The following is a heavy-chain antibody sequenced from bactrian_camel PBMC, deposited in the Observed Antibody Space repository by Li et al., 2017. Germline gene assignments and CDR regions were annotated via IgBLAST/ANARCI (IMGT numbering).Heavy chain of an antibody. V-gene: IGHV3S53*01. D-gene: IGHD1*01. J-gene: IGHJ4*01. CDR1: GSGYRNM. CDR3: AASRRFRNGCSIRDDPY. CDR2: IDSDGST. Sequence: VQLVESGGGSVQAGGSLRLSCAVSGSGYRNMNGWFRRAPGKQREGVAFIDSDGSTTYEDSVKGRFSISKDNDKNLLFLQMSNLKPEDSAMYYCAASRRFRNGCSIRDDPYWGQGTQVTVS.